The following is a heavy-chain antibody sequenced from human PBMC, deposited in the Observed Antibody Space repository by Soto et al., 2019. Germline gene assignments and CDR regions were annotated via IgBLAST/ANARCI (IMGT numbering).Heavy chain of an antibody. CDR3: AKGYYGDYQYYFDY. Sequence: GGSLRLSCAATGFTSISYAMSWVRQAPGKGLEWVSAISGSGGSTYYADSVKGRFTISRDNSKNTLYLQMNSLRAEDTAVYYCAKGYYGDYQYYFDYWGQGTLVTVSS. D-gene: IGHD4-17*01. CDR1: GFTSISYA. CDR2: ISGSGGST. V-gene: IGHV3-23*01. J-gene: IGHJ4*02.